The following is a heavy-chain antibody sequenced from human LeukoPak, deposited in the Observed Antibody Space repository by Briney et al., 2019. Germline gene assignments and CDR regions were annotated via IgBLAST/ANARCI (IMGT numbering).Heavy chain of an antibody. Sequence: PGGSLRLSCAASVFTFDDYAMHWVRQAPGKGLEWVSLISGDGGSTYYADSVKGRFTISRDNSKNSLYLQMNSLRTEDTALYYCAKDILTDITMVRGVIITPGGWGQGTLVTVSS. D-gene: IGHD3-10*01. J-gene: IGHJ4*02. CDR3: AKDILTDITMVRGVIITPGG. CDR1: VFTFDDYA. V-gene: IGHV3-43*02. CDR2: ISGDGGST.